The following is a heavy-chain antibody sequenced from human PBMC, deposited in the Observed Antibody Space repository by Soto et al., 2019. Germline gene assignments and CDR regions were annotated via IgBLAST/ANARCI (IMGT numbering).Heavy chain of an antibody. Sequence: GGSLRLSCAASGFTFSSYAMSWVRQAPGKGLEWVSAISGSGGNTYYADSVKGRFTISRDNSKNTLYLQMNSLRAEDTAVYYCAKSKLGDFWPVGGDVWGQGTTVTVSS. CDR2: ISGSGGNT. J-gene: IGHJ6*02. CDR1: GFTFSSYA. V-gene: IGHV3-23*01. D-gene: IGHD3-3*01. CDR3: AKSKLGDFWPVGGDV.